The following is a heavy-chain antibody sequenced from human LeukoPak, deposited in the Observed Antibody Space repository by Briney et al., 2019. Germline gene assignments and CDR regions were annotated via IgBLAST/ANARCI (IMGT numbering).Heavy chain of an antibody. D-gene: IGHD6-6*01. J-gene: IGHJ4*02. Sequence: AGESLQISCKGSGYRFSTYWIGWVRQLPGKGLEWMGIIYPGDSDTRNSPSFQGQVTISVDKSNSTAYLQWSSLKASDTAMYYCARGGKFSSFDYWGQGTLVTVSS. V-gene: IGHV5-51*01. CDR1: GYRFSTYW. CDR2: IYPGDSDT. CDR3: ARGGKFSSFDY.